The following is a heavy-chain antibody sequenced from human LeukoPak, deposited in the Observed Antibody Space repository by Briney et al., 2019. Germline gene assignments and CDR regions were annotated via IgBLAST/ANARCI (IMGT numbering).Heavy chain of an antibody. J-gene: IGHJ6*02. Sequence: GASVTVSCKASGYIFTSYYMHWVRQAPGQGLEWMGWINPNSGATNYAQKFHGRVTMSRDTSMSRAFMELSRMRTDDPAVYDCAREGGNDIVLMVYATLGRYYYGMDAWGQGTTVTVSS. D-gene: IGHD2-8*01. CDR3: AREGGNDIVLMVYATLGRYYYGMDA. V-gene: IGHV1-2*02. CDR2: INPNSGAT. CDR1: GYIFTSYY.